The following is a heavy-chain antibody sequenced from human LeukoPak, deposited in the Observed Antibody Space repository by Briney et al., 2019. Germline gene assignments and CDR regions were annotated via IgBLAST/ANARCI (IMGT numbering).Heavy chain of an antibody. Sequence: SETLSLTCAVYGGSFSGYYWSWIRQPPGKGLEWIGEINHSGSTNYNPSLKSRVTISVDTSKNQFSLKLSSVTAAVTAVYYCARRRSYCSSTSCPNNYYYYYMDVWGKGTTVTVSS. CDR1: GGSFSGYY. CDR3: ARRRSYCSSTSCPNNYYYYYMDV. CDR2: INHSGST. D-gene: IGHD2-2*01. J-gene: IGHJ6*03. V-gene: IGHV4-34*01.